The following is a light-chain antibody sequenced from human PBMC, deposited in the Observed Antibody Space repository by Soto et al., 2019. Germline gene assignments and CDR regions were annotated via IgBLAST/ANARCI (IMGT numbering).Light chain of an antibody. CDR1: SSDVGSYNL. CDR2: EGT. V-gene: IGLV2-23*01. J-gene: IGLJ1*01. Sequence: ALTQPASVSGSPGQSITISCTGTSSDVGSYNLVSWYQQHPGKAPKLMIYEGTKRPSGVSNRFSGSKSGNAASLTISGLQAEDEADYYCCSYAGSITYVFGTGTKV. CDR3: CSYAGSITYV.